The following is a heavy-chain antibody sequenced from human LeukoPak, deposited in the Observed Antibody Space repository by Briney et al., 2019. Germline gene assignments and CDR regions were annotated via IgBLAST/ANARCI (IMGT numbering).Heavy chain of an antibody. Sequence: GGSLRLSCAASGFTVSSSYMSWVRQAPGKGLEWVAVISYDGSNKYYADSVKGRFTISRDNSKNTLYLQMNSLRAEDTAVYYCAKGFSGWYFDYWGQGTLVTVSS. CDR1: GFTVSSSY. J-gene: IGHJ4*02. D-gene: IGHD6-19*01. CDR2: ISYDGSNK. V-gene: IGHV3-30*18. CDR3: AKGFSGWYFDY.